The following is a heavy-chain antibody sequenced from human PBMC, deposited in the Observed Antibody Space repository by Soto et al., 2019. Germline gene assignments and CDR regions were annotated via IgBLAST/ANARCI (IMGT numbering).Heavy chain of an antibody. D-gene: IGHD3-16*01. CDR1: GYTFTDYY. V-gene: IGHV1-2*02. CDR2: INPNSGET. J-gene: IGHJ6*02. CDR3: ATMLYYYEALAV. Sequence: ASVKVSCKASGYTFTDYYMHWVLLAPGQGLEWMGWINPNSGETNYPQKFQGRVSLTSDTSLSTAYMELTSLRSDDTAVYYCATMLYYYEALAVWGQGTTVTVSS.